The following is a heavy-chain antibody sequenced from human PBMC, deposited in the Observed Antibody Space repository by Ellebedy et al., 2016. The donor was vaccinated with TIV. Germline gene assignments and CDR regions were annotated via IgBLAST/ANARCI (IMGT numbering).Heavy chain of an antibody. CDR1: GGSFSGFY. V-gene: IGHV4-34*01. J-gene: IGHJ5*02. CDR3: ARLSRVYDSSGYNWFDP. D-gene: IGHD3-22*01. CDR2: INHSGGT. Sequence: MPSETLSLTCAVYGGSFSGFYWSWIRQPPGKGLEWIGEINHSGGTTYNPSLKSRVTMSMDTSKKQFSLKLSSVTAADTAVYYCARLSRVYDSSGYNWFDPWGQGTLVTVSS.